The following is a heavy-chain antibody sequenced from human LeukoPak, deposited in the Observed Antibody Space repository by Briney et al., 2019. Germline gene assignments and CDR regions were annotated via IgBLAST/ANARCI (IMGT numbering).Heavy chain of an antibody. V-gene: IGHV4-39*01. D-gene: IGHD6-19*01. CDR3: AKSYSSVFYYYMDV. CDR1: GDSMRNSNDY. Sequence: SETLSPTCTVSGDSMRNSNDYWGWIRQPPGKGLEWIANVHHFGNTYYNPSLKSRVTISVDTSKSQSSLKLNSVSVADTAVYYCAKSYSSVFYYYMDVWGKGTTVTVSS. J-gene: IGHJ6*03. CDR2: VHHFGNT.